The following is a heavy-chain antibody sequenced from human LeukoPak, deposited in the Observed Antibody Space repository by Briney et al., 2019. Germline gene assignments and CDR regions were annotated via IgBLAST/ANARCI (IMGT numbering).Heavy chain of an antibody. Sequence: PSETLSLTCTVSGDSITNYFRSWIRQPPGKGLEWIGYIYYTGNTNYKPSLKSRVTMSVDTSTNQFSLRLRSVTAADTAVYYCARGRVAYSAYDFDYWGRGTLVTVSS. CDR1: GDSITNYF. J-gene: IGHJ4*02. V-gene: IGHV4-59*01. CDR3: ARGRVAYSAYDFDY. D-gene: IGHD2-15*01. CDR2: IYYTGNT.